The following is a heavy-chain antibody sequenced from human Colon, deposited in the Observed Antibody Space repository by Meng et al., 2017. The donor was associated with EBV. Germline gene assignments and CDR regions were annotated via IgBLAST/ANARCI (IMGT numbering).Heavy chain of an antibody. V-gene: IGHV4-34*01. CDR3: ARGEPVPGHFLKS. Sequence: QVQLQQWGDGLVQPPETLSLTFSVSGGSLRCYYWRGIRQPPGKGLEWSGEINHSGNTNYNPSLKSRVTISIDTSKNQFSLKPSSVTDADTAVYFCARGEPVPGHFLKSWGQGTLVTVSS. D-gene: IGHD6-19*01. J-gene: IGHJ5*02. CDR1: GGSLRCYY. CDR2: INHSGNT.